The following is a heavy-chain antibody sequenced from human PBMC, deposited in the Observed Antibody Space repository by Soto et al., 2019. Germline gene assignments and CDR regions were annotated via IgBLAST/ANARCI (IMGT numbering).Heavy chain of an antibody. CDR1: GYSFTTYW. V-gene: IGHV5-51*01. CDR2: IYPGDSDT. J-gene: IGHJ4*02. CDR3: ATGGYCSSTSCYNVFDY. Sequence: AGESLKISCKGSGYSFTTYWIGWVRQMPGKGLEWMGIIYPGDSDTRYSPSFQGQVTISADKSISTAYLQWSSLKASDTAMYYCATGGYCSSTSCYNVFDYWGQGTLVTVSS. D-gene: IGHD2-2*02.